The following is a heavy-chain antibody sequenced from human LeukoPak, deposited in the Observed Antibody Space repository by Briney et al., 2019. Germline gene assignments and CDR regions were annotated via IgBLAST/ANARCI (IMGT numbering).Heavy chain of an antibody. CDR1: GYSFISYW. Sequence: GESLKISCSGSGYSFISYWIGWVRQMPGKGLEWLGIIFPGDSDTRYSPSFQGQVTISADKSISTAYLQWSSLQASDTAMYYCARLPSTGQAFDNWGQGTLVTVSS. V-gene: IGHV5-51*01. CDR2: IFPGDSDT. CDR3: ARLPSTGQAFDN. J-gene: IGHJ4*02. D-gene: IGHD7-27*01.